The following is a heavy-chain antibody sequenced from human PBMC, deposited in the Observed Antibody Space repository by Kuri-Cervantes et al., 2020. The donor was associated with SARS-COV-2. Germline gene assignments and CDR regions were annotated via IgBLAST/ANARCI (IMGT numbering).Heavy chain of an antibody. Sequence: GESLKISCAASGFTFSSYGMHWVRQAPGKGLEWVAVISYDGSNKYYADSVKGRFTISRDNSKNTLYLQMNSLRAEDTAVYYCAKDRIGVFGVEYYYGMDAWGQGTTVTVSS. CDR2: ISYDGSNK. V-gene: IGHV3-30*18. D-gene: IGHD3-3*01. J-gene: IGHJ6*02. CDR3: AKDRIGVFGVEYYYGMDA. CDR1: GFTFSSYG.